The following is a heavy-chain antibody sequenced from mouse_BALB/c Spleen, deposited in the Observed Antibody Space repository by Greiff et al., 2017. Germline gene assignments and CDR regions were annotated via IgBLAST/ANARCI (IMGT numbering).Heavy chain of an antibody. CDR1: GFTFSSFG. Sequence: EVKLVESGGGLVQPGGSRKLSCAASGFTFSSFGMHWVRQAPEKGLEWVAYISSGSSTIYYADTVKGRFTISRDNPKNTLFLQMTSLRSEDTAMYYCATHYYGSSAWFAYWGQGTLVTVSA. D-gene: IGHD1-1*01. CDR3: ATHYYGSSAWFAY. CDR2: ISSGSSTI. V-gene: IGHV5-17*02. J-gene: IGHJ3*01.